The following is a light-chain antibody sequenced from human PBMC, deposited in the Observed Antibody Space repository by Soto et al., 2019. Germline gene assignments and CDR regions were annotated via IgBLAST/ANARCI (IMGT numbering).Light chain of an antibody. CDR2: DAS. CDR3: QQRSNWT. J-gene: IGKJ1*01. Sequence: EIVLTQSPATLSLSPGERATLSCRASQSVSSYLACYQQKPGQAPRLLISDASTRATGIPARFSGSGSGTDFTLTISSLEPEDFAVYYCQQRSNWTFGQGTKVDIK. V-gene: IGKV3-11*01. CDR1: QSVSSY.